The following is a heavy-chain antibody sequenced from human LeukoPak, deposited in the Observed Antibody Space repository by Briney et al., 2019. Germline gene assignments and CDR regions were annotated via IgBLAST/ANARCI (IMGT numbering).Heavy chain of an antibody. CDR2: ISGYNGNT. CDR1: GYTFTSYG. V-gene: IGHV1-18*01. J-gene: IGHJ4*02. D-gene: IGHD3-22*01. CDR3: ARDRNHYYDSSGTRITYLAY. Sequence: ASVQVFCKASGYTFTSYGISWVRQAPGQGLEWMGWISGYNGNTDYAQNLQGRVTMTTDTSTSTAFMELRSLRSDDTAVYYCARDRNHYYDSSGTRITYLAYWGQGTLVTVSS.